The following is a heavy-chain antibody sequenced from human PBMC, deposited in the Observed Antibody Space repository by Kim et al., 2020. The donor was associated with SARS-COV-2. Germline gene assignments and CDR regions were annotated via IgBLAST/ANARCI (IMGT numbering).Heavy chain of an antibody. CDR1: GGSISSYY. J-gene: IGHJ4*02. D-gene: IGHD2-2*01. Sequence: SETLSLTCTVSGGSISSYYWSWIRQPPGKGLEWIGYIYYSGSTNYNPSLKSRVTIPVDTSKNQFSLKLSSVTAADTAVYYCARAGDIVVVPAASYFDYWGQGTLVTVSS. V-gene: IGHV4-59*08. CDR2: IYYSGST. CDR3: ARAGDIVVVPAASYFDY.